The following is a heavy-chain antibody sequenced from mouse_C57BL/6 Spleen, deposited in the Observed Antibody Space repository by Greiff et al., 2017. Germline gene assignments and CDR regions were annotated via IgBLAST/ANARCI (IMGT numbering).Heavy chain of an antibody. D-gene: IGHD5-1*01. Sequence: VQLQQPGAELVMPGASVKLSCKASGYTFTSYWMHWVKQRPGQGLEWIGEIDPSDSYTNYNQKFKGQSTLTVDKSSSTAYMQLSSLTSEDSAVDYCARGSTLYYFDYWGQGTTLTVSS. CDR2: IDPSDSYT. CDR3: ARGSTLYYFDY. J-gene: IGHJ2*01. V-gene: IGHV1-69*01. CDR1: GYTFTSYW.